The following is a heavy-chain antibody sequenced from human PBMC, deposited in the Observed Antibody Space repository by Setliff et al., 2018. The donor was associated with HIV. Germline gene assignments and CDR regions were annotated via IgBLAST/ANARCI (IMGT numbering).Heavy chain of an antibody. CDR1: GFTFSSYS. D-gene: IGHD1-26*01. Sequence: GGSLRLSCAASGFTFSSYSMNWVRQAPGKGLEWVSYISSSSVIYYADSVKGRFTISRDNAKNSLYLQMNSLRAEDTAVYYCARDFWGGSYSSDYWGQGTLVTVSS. CDR3: ARDFWGGSYSSDY. V-gene: IGHV3-48*01. CDR2: ISSSSVI. J-gene: IGHJ4*02.